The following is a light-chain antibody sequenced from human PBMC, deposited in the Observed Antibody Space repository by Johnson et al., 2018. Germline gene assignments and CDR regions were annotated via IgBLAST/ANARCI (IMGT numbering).Light chain of an antibody. J-gene: IGLJ1*01. CDR3: GTWDSSLSAGNV. V-gene: IGLV1-51*02. CDR2: ENN. CDR1: SSNIGNNY. Sequence: QSVLTQPPSVSAAPGQKVTISCSGSSSNIGNNYVSWYQQLPGTAPKLLIYENNKRPSGIPDRFSGSKSGTSATLGITGLQHGDEADYDLGTWDSSLSAGNVFGTGTKVTVL.